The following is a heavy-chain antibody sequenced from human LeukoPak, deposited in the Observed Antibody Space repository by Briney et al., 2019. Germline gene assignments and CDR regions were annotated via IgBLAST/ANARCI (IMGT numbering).Heavy chain of an antibody. V-gene: IGHV3-74*01. D-gene: IGHD3-10*01. CDR1: GFTFSNYW. J-gene: IGHJ6*03. CDR2: INGDGRST. CDR3: ARRQGGSGSYYYYLDV. Sequence: GGSLRLSCAASGFTFSNYWMHWVRQAPTKGLVWVSRINGDGRSTNYADSVKGRFTISRDNSKNTLYLQMGSLRAEDMAVYYCARRQGGSGSYYYYLDVWGKGTTVTVSS.